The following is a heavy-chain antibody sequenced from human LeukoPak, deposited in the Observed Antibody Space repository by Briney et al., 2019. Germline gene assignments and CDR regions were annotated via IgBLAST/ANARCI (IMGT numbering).Heavy chain of an antibody. J-gene: IGHJ6*02. CDR1: GFTVSSNY. D-gene: IGHD2-15*01. CDR2: IYSGGST. CDR3: ARFRGYCSGGSCDYYYYGMDV. Sequence: GGSLRLSCAASGFTVSSNYMSWVRQAPGKGLEWVSVIYSGGSTYYADSVKGRFTISRDNSKNTLYLQMNSLRAEDTAVYYCARFRGYCSGGSCDYYYYGMDVWGQGTTVTVSS. V-gene: IGHV3-53*01.